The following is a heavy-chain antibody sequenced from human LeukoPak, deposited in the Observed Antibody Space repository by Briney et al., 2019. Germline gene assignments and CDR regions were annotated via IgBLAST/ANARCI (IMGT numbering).Heavy chain of an antibody. CDR3: AKDRTVGASYWYFDL. CDR2: ISWNSGSI. D-gene: IGHD1-26*01. V-gene: IGHV3-9*01. J-gene: IGHJ2*01. Sequence: PGRSLRLSCAASGFTFDDYAMHWVRQAPGKGLEWVSGISWNSGSIGYADSMKGRFTISRDNAKNSLYLQMNTLRAEDTAIYYCAKDRTVGASYWYFDLWGRGTLVTVSS. CDR1: GFTFDDYA.